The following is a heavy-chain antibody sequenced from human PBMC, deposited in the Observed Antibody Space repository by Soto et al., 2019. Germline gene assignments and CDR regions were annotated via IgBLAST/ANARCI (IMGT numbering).Heavy chain of an antibody. CDR1: GFTFSHAW. CDR2: VKSKSDGGTT. V-gene: IGHV3-15*01. CDR3: TTEAPGGSNFDY. Sequence: GGSLRLSCAASGFTFSHAWMSWVRQAPGKGLEWVGRVKSKSDGGTTDYAAPVKGRFTISRDDSKNTLYLQMNSLKTEDTAVYYCTTEAPGGSNFDYWGQGTLVTVSS. D-gene: IGHD2-15*01. J-gene: IGHJ4*02.